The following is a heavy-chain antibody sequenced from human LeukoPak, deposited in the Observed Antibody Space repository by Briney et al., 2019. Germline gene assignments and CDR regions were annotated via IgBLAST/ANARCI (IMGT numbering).Heavy chain of an antibody. CDR1: GFTFSSYG. D-gene: IGHD5-18*01. CDR2: ISYDGSNK. V-gene: IGHV3-30*18. CDR3: AKEEQYSYAI. J-gene: IGHJ4*02. Sequence: GGSLRLSCAASGFTFSSYGMHWVRQAAGKGLEWVAVISYDGSNKYYADSVKGRFTISRDNSKNTLYLQMNSLRAEDTAVYYCAKEEQYSYAIWGQGTLVTVSS.